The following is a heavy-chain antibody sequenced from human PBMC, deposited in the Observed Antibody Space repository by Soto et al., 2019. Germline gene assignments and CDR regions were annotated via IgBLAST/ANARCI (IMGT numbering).Heavy chain of an antibody. CDR2: INGDGSDN. J-gene: IGHJ5*01. D-gene: IGHD6-13*01. CDR3: ARGGLYGSIWPPPVGFDS. V-gene: IGHV3-74*01. Sequence: GGSLRLSCAASGFTFSSYWMHWVRQAPGKGLVWVSRINGDGSDNDYADSVKGRVTISRDNAKNTLYLQMNSLRAEDTAVYYCARGGLYGSIWPPPVGFDSWGQGTLVTVSS. CDR1: GFTFSSYW.